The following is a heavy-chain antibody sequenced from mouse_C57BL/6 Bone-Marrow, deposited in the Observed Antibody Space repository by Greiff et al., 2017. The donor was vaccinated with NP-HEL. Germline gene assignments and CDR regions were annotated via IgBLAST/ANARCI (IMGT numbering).Heavy chain of an antibody. V-gene: IGHV2-2*01. CDR1: GFSLTSYG. Sequence: QVQLKQSGPGLVQPSQSLSITCTVSGFSLTSYGVHWVRQSPGKGLEWLGVIWSGGSTDYNAAFISRLSISKDNSKSQVFFKMNSLQADDTAIYDCARQLRLQAWFAYWGQGTLVTVSA. D-gene: IGHD3-2*02. J-gene: IGHJ3*01. CDR2: IWSGGST. CDR3: ARQLRLQAWFAY.